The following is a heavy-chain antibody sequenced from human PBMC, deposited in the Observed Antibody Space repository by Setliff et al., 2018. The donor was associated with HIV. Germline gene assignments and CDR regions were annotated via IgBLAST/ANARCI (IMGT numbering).Heavy chain of an antibody. CDR1: GGSFSAYY. CDR3: AREWSYGAFDTFDF. J-gene: IGHJ3*01. CDR2: INHSGST. Sequence: SETLSLTCAVYGGSFSAYYWSWIRQPPGKGLEWIGEINHSGSTNYNPSLKTRVTIMVDTSKNQFSLKLGSVTAADTAVYYCAREWSYGAFDTFDFWGQGTMVTVSS. D-gene: IGHD5-18*01. V-gene: IGHV4-34*01.